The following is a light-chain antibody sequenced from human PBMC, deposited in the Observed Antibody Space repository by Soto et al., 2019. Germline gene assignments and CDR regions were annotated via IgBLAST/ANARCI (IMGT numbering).Light chain of an antibody. CDR2: AAS. V-gene: IGKV1-39*01. CDR3: QQSYSTPT. Sequence: DIQMTQSPSSLSASVGDRVTITCRASQSISSYLNWYQQKPGKAPKLLIYAASSLQSGVPSRFSGSGSGTDFTLTISSLQPEDFGTCYCQQSYSTPTFGQGTKVEIK. J-gene: IGKJ1*01. CDR1: QSISSY.